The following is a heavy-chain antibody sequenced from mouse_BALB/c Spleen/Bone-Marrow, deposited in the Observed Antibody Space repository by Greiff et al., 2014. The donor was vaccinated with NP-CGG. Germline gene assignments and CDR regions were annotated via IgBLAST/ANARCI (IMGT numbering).Heavy chain of an antibody. CDR1: GYSITSGYS. D-gene: IGHD2-3*01. J-gene: IGHJ4*01. CDR3: ARQNDGYLYYAMDY. CDR2: IHYSGTT. V-gene: IGHV3-1*02. Sequence: EVKLVESGPDLVKPSQSLSLTCTVTGYSITSGYSWHWIRQFPGNKLEWMGYIHYSGTTNYNPSLKSRISITRDTSKSQFFLQLNSVTSDDTATYYCARQNDGYLYYAMDYWGQGTSVTVSS.